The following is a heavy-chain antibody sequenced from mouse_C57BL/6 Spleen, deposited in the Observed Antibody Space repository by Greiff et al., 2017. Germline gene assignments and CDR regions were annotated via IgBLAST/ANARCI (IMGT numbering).Heavy chain of an antibody. D-gene: IGHD1-1*01. CDR1: GFNIKDYY. V-gene: IGHV1-61*01. Sequence: VHVQQSGAELVRPGASVKLSCTASGFNIKDYYMHWVKQRPGQGLEWIGNIYPSDSGTHYNQKFKDKATLTVDKSSSTAYMQLSSLTSEDSAVYYCARGSRVTAVVAFDYWGQGTTLTVSS. J-gene: IGHJ2*01. CDR3: ARGSRVTAVVAFDY. CDR2: IYPSDSGT.